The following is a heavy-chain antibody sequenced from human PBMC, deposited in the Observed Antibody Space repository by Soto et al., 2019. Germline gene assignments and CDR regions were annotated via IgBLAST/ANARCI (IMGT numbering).Heavy chain of an antibody. J-gene: IGHJ6*02. CDR1: GLTFSRYA. D-gene: IGHD5-12*01. Sequence: GGSLRLSCADSGLTFSRYAMSWVRQAPGKGLEWVSAISGSGGSTYYADSVKGRFTISRDNSKNTLYLQMNSLRAEDTAVYYCAASDYYYYGMDVWGQGTTVTVSS. CDR3: AASDYYYYGMDV. CDR2: ISGSGGST. V-gene: IGHV3-23*01.